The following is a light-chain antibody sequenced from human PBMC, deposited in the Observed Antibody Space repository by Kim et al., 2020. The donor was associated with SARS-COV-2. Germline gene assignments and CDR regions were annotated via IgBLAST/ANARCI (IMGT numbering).Light chain of an antibody. CDR1: QSVSNN. CDR3: QQHNNWPPLT. V-gene: IGKV3-15*01. J-gene: IGKJ4*01. CDR2: AAS. Sequence: SLGERATLSCRASQSVSNNLAWYQQRPGQAPRLLIYAASTRATGIPARFSGSGSGTEFSLTISSLQSEDSAVYYCQQHNNWPPLTFGGGTKVDIK.